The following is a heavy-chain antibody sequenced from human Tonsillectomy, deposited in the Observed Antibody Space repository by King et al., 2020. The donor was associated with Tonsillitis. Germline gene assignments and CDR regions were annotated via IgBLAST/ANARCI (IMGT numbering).Heavy chain of an antibody. V-gene: IGHV3-73*02. J-gene: IGHJ6*02. CDR3: TRPGDYYYGMDV. CDR2: IRSKTNNYAT. D-gene: IGHD3-10*01. CDR1: GFTFSGSA. Sequence: VQLVESGGGLVQPGGSLKLSCAASGFTFSGSAMHWVRQASGKGLEWVGRIRSKTNNYATAYAASVKGRFTIFRDDSKNTAYLQMNSLKTEDTAVYYCTRPGDYYYGMDVWVQGTTVTVSS.